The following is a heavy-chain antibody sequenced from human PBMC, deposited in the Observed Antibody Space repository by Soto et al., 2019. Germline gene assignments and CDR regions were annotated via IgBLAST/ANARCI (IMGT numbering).Heavy chain of an antibody. CDR3: AKDAGTPEY. Sequence: QVQLVESGGGLVKPGGSLRLSCAASGFTFSGSYMRWVRQAPGKGLEWVSNIGTSNTFANYTDSVKGRFTVSRDNAKNSLYLQMNSLRAEDTAVYYCAKDAGTPEYWGQGTLVTVSS. J-gene: IGHJ4*02. CDR1: GFTFSGSY. CDR2: IGTSNTFA. D-gene: IGHD6-13*01. V-gene: IGHV3-11*05.